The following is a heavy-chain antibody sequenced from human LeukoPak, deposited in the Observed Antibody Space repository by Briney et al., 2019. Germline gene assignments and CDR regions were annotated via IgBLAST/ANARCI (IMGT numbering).Heavy chain of an antibody. CDR1: GGSISNYY. D-gene: IGHD3-3*01. CDR3: ARANYDSWSGYSNGMDV. Sequence: SETLSLTCTVHGGSISNYYWSWIRQPAGKGREWIGRIYTSGSTNYNPSLKSRVTMSVATSKNQFSLKLSSVTAADTAVYYCARANYDSWSGYSNGMDVWGQGTTVTVSS. J-gene: IGHJ6*02. V-gene: IGHV4-4*07. CDR2: IYTSGST.